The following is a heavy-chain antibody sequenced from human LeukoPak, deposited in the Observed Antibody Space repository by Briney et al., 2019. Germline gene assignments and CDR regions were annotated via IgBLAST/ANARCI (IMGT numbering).Heavy chain of an antibody. Sequence: GGSLRLSCVASGFTFSAYAMHWVRQAPGKGLEWVAAISYDGNRDYYVDSVKGRFIISRDDSKNTLYLQMSSLRTEDTAVYSCARGGGLDVWGQGATVTVSS. CDR3: ARGGGLDV. D-gene: IGHD3-16*01. J-gene: IGHJ6*02. V-gene: IGHV3-30-3*01. CDR2: ISYDGNRD. CDR1: GFTFSAYA.